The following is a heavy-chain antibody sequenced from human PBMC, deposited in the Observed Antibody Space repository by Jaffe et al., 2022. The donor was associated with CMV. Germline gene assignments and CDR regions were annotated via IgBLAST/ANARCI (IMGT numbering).Heavy chain of an antibody. CDR1: GYSFTSYW. CDR3: ASSYYGSGSYYYYYYMDV. J-gene: IGHJ6*03. Sequence: EVQLVQSGAEVKKPGESLRISCKGSGYSFTSYWISWVRQMPGKGLEWMGRIDPSDSYTNYSPSFQGHVTISADKSISTAYLQWSSLKASDTAMYYCASSYYGSGSYYYYYYMDVWGKGTTVTVSS. D-gene: IGHD3-10*01. V-gene: IGHV5-10-1*03. CDR2: IDPSDSYT.